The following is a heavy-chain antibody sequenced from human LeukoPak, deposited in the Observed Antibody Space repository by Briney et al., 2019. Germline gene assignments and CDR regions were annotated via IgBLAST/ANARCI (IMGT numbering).Heavy chain of an antibody. V-gene: IGHV3-74*01. CDR3: ARMAWDGDYGMDV. Sequence: GGSLRLSCAASGFTFSTYWMNWVRRAPGKGLVWVSRINSDGSSTSYADSVKGRFTISGDNAKNTLYLQMNSLRAEDTAVYYCARMAWDGDYGMDVWGQGTTVTVSS. J-gene: IGHJ6*02. CDR2: INSDGSST. CDR1: GFTFSTYW. D-gene: IGHD4-17*01.